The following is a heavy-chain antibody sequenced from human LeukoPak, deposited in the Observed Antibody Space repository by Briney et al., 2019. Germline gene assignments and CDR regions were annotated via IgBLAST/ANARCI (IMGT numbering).Heavy chain of an antibody. CDR3: ARLVDCSSTSCYKIVGY. CDR2: INPNSGGT. J-gene: IGHJ4*02. CDR1: GYTFTGYY. V-gene: IGHV1-2*02. D-gene: IGHD2-2*02. Sequence: ASVKVSCKASGYTFTGYYMHWVRQAPGQGLEWMGWINPNSGGTNYAQKSQGRVTMTRDTSISTAYMELSRLRSDDTAVYYCARLVDCSSTSCYKIVGYWGQGTLVTVSS.